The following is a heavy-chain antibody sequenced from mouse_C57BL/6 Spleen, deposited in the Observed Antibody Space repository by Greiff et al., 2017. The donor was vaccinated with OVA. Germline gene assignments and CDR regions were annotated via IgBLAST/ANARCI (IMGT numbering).Heavy chain of an antibody. CDR1: GFSLTSYG. CDR2: IWSGGST. V-gene: IGHV2-2*01. CDR3: ATSTMITGDLAY. J-gene: IGHJ3*01. D-gene: IGHD2-4*01. Sequence: VKLQESGPGLVQPSQSLSITCTVSGFSLTSYGVHWVRQSPGKGLEWLGVIWSGGSTDYNAAFISRLSISKDNSKSQVFFTMNSLQADDTAIYYCATSTMITGDLAYWGQGTLVTVSA.